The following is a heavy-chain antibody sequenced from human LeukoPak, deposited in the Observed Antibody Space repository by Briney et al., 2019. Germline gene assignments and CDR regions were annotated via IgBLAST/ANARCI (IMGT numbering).Heavy chain of an antibody. J-gene: IGHJ3*02. V-gene: IGHV3-21*04. CDR2: ISGSSTYI. CDR1: GFTFSSYS. Sequence: GGSLRLSCAASGFTFSSYSMNWVRQAPGKGLEWVSSISGSSTYIYYADSVKGRFTISRDNSKNTLYLQMNSLRAEDTAVYYCAKEPYCSSTSCYDDDAFDIWGQGTMVTVSS. CDR3: AKEPYCSSTSCYDDDAFDI. D-gene: IGHD2-2*01.